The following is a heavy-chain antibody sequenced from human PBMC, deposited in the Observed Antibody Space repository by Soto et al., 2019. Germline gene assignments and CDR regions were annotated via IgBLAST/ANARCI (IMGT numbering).Heavy chain of an antibody. CDR3: AKDSMNHNSVWDPFDI. CDR2: ISGSGGST. Sequence: EVQLLESGGGLVQPGGSLRLSCAASGFTFSSYAMSLVRQAPGKGLEWVSAISGSGGSTYYADSVKGRLTISRDTSKSALSLQMNGLRVEDTAVYYCAKDSMNHNSVWDPFDIWGQGTIVTVSS. D-gene: IGHD2-2*01. V-gene: IGHV3-23*01. J-gene: IGHJ3*02. CDR1: GFTFSSYA.